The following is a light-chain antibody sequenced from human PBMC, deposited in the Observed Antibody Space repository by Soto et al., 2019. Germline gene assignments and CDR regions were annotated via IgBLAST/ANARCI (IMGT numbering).Light chain of an antibody. CDR3: SSYPRSSFYV. V-gene: IGLV2-14*01. J-gene: IGLJ1*01. Sequence: QSALTQPASVSGSPGQSITISCTGTSSDVGGYIYVSWYQQHPGKAPKLMIYEVSNRPSGVSNRFSGSKSGNTASLTISGLQAEDEADYYCSSYPRSSFYVFGTGTKVTVL. CDR1: SSDVGGYIY. CDR2: EVS.